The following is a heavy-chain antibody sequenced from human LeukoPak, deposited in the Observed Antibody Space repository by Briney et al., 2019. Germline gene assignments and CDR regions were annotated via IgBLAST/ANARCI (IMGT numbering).Heavy chain of an antibody. V-gene: IGHV1-46*01. CDR1: GYTFTSYY. CDR3: AAGEREFNPFDY. J-gene: IGHJ4*02. D-gene: IGHD3-10*01. CDR2: INPSGGST. Sequence: ASVKVSCKASGYTFTSYYMHWVRQAPGQGLEWMGIINPSGGSTSYAQKFQGRVTSTRDMSTSTAYMELSSLRSEDTAVYYCAAGEREFNPFDYWGQGTLVTVSS.